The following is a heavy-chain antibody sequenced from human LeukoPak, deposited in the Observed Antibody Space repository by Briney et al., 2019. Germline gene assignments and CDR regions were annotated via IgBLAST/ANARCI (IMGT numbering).Heavy chain of an antibody. CDR2: IFHSGSI. D-gene: IGHD3-22*01. J-gene: IGHJ3*01. V-gene: IGHV4-38-2*01. CDR1: SYSISSGYY. CDR3: ARMGVSYYYDSSTYYPTAFDV. Sequence: SETLSLTCAVSSYSISSGYYWGWIRQSPGTGLEWIATIFHSGSIYYNPSLKSRVTLSVDTSKNQFSLRLNSVTAADTALYYCARMGVSYYYDSSTYYPTAFDVWGQGTMVSVSS.